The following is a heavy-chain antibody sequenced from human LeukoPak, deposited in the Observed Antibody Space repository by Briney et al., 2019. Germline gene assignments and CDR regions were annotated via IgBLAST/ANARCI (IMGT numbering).Heavy chain of an antibody. V-gene: IGHV3-74*01. D-gene: IGHD2-2*01. CDR3: ARICSTTDCLISA. Sequence: GGSPRLSCAASGFTFSSYAMSWVRQAPGKGLVWVARISTDGSYTSYADCVKGRFTISRDNAKNTVYLQMSSLRAEDTAIYYCARICSTTDCLISAWGQGTLVTVSS. CDR1: GFTFSSYA. J-gene: IGHJ4*02. CDR2: ISTDGSYT.